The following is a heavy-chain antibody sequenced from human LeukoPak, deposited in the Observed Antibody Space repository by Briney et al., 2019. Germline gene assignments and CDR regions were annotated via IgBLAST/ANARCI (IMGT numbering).Heavy chain of an antibody. D-gene: IGHD3-10*01. Sequence: SETLSLTCTVSGGSISSSSYYWGWIRQPPGKGLEWIGSIYYSGSTYYNPSLKSRVTISVDTFKNQFSLKLSSVTAADTAVYYCARDARITMVRGVIFDYWGQGTLVTVSS. CDR2: IYYSGST. CDR1: GGSISSSSYY. J-gene: IGHJ4*02. CDR3: ARDARITMVRGVIFDY. V-gene: IGHV4-39*07.